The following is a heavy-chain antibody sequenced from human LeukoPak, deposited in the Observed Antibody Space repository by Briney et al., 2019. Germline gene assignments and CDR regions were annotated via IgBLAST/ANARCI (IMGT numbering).Heavy chain of an antibody. CDR3: AKDLARYSSGWYGRPIDY. D-gene: IGHD6-19*01. J-gene: IGHJ4*02. V-gene: IGHV3-30*18. CDR2: ISYDGSNK. Sequence: GGSLRLSCAASGFTFSSYGMHWVRQAPGKGLEWVAVISYDGSNKYYADSVKGRFTISRDNSKNTLYLQMNSLRAEDTAVYYCAKDLARYSSGWYGRPIDYWGQGTLVTVSS. CDR1: GFTFSSYG.